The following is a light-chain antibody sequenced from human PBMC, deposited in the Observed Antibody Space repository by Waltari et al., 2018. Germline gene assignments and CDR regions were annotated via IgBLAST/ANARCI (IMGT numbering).Light chain of an antibody. V-gene: IGLV3-1*01. CDR3: QTWDLIAVT. Sequence: SYEVTQPPPLSVSPAQTATLTCSGENLGHKYTSWYQQRPGQSPLLVMHQNNVRPSGIPERFSGSSSGNTATLTISGTLSMDEAVYYCQTWDLIAVTFGGGTQLTVL. CDR2: QNN. CDR1: NLGHKY. J-gene: IGLJ2*01.